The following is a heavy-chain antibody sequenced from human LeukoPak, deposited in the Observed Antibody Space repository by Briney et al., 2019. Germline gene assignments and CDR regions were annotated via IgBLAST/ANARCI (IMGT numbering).Heavy chain of an antibody. D-gene: IGHD3-10*01. J-gene: IGHJ6*03. CDR1: GFTFSSYE. V-gene: IGHV3-48*03. Sequence: GGSLRLSCAASGFTFSSYEMNWVRQAPGKGLEWVSYISSSGNTKYYADSVKGRFTISRDNAKNSLYVQMNSLRAEDTAVYYCARVFRGVRFLKDYYYYMDVWGKGTTVTISS. CDR2: ISSSGNTK. CDR3: ARVFRGVRFLKDYYYYMDV.